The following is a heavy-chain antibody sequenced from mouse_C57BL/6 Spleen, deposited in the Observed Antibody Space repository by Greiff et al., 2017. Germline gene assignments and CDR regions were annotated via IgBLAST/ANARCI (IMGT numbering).Heavy chain of an antibody. CDR3: TDGYYLMDY. Sequence: EVKLEESGGGLVQPGGSMKLSCVASGFTFSNYWMNWVRQSPEKGLEWVAQIRLKSDNYATHYAESVKGRFTISRDDSKSSVYRQMNNLRAEDTGMYYCTDGYYLMDYWGQGTSVTVSS. D-gene: IGHD2-3*01. CDR1: GFTFSNYW. J-gene: IGHJ4*01. V-gene: IGHV6-3*01. CDR2: IRLKSDNYAT.